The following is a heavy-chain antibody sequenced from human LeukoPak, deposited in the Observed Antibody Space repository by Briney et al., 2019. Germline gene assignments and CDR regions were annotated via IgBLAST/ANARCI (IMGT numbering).Heavy chain of an antibody. Sequence: PGGSLRLSCAASGFAFTSYAMSWVRQAPGKGLEWVSAISGSGASTYYADSVKGRLTISRDNSKNTLYLQMNSLRAEDTAVYYCAKDGDGFDIWGQGTMVTVSS. V-gene: IGHV3-23*01. CDR2: ISGSGAST. CDR3: AKDGDGFDI. CDR1: GFAFTSYA. J-gene: IGHJ3*02.